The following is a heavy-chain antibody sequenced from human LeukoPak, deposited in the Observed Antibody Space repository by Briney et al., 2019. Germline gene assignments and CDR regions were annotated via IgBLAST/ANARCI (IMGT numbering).Heavy chain of an antibody. D-gene: IGHD3-16*01. CDR3: ARGGMITYDVALGH. V-gene: IGHV1-69*06. J-gene: IGHJ4*02. Sequence: ASVKVSCKASGGTFSSYAISWVRQAPGQGLEWMGGIIPIFGTANYAQKFQGRVTITADKSTSTAYMELSSLRSEDTAVYYCARGGMITYDVALGHWGQGTLVTVSS. CDR2: IIPIFGTA. CDR1: GGTFSSYA.